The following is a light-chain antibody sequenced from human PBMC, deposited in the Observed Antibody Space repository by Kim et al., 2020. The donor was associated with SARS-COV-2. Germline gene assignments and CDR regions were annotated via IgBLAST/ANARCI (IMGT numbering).Light chain of an antibody. V-gene: IGKV1-39*01. Sequence: IQMTQSPSSLSASVGDRVTITCRASQSISSYLDWYQQKPGKAPKLLIYAASSLQTGVPPRFSGSGSGTDFTLTISSLQPEDFATYYCLQGYSTPYTFGQGTKLEI. CDR2: AAS. CDR1: QSISSY. CDR3: LQGYSTPYT. J-gene: IGKJ2*01.